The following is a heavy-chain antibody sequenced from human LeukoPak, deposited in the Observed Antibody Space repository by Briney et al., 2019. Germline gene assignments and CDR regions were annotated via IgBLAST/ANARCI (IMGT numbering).Heavy chain of an antibody. CDR1: GGSISSYY. CDR3: ARHTLGSGGMDV. J-gene: IGHJ6*02. V-gene: IGHV4-59*08. D-gene: IGHD2-15*01. Sequence: PSETLSLTCTVSGGSISSYYWSWIRQPPGKGQEWIGYIYYSGSTNYNPSLKSRVTISVDTSKNQFSLKLSSVTAADTAVYYCARHTLGSGGMDVWGQGTTVTVSS. CDR2: IYYSGST.